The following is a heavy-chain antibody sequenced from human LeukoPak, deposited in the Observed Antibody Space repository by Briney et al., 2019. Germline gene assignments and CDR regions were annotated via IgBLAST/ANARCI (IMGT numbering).Heavy chain of an antibody. CDR2: IRSGSTYI. CDR3: ARDGIVDY. V-gene: IGHV3-21*01. J-gene: IGHJ4*02. CDR1: GFTFSTYS. Sequence: GGSLRLSCAASGFTFSTYSMHWVRQAPGKGLEWVSSIRSGSTYINYADSVKGRFTISRDDAKKSLYLQMNSLRAEDTAVYYCARDGIVDYWGQGTLVTVSS.